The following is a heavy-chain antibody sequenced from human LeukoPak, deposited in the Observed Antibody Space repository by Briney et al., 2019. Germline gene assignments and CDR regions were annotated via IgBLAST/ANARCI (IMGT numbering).Heavy chain of an antibody. CDR2: INQDGSQT. D-gene: IGHD4-17*01. V-gene: IGHV3-7*01. CDR3: AKYNDYDFDY. J-gene: IGHJ4*02. CDR1: GFTFRSNW. Sequence: GSLRLSCAASGFTFRSNWMSWVRQAPGKGLEWVAKINQDGSQTKYVDSVKGRFTISRDNAKNSLHLQMNSLRADDTAVYYCAKYNDYDFDYWGQGTPVTVSP.